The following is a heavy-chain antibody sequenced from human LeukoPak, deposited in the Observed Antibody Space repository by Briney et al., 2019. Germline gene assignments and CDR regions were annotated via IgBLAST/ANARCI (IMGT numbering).Heavy chain of an antibody. V-gene: IGHV4-39*01. CDR3: ARQTGSGLFTLP. D-gene: IGHD3/OR15-3a*01. Sequence: SETLSLTCTVSGVSISSSNSYWGWIRQPPGKGLEWIGSIYYTGNTHYNASLKSRVTISIDTSKNQISLRLTSVTATDTAMYYCARQTGSGLFTLPGGQGTLVTVSS. J-gene: IGHJ4*02. CDR2: IYYTGNT. CDR1: GVSISSSNSY.